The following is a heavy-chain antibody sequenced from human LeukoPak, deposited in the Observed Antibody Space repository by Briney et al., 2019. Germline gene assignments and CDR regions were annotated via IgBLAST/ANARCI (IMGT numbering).Heavy chain of an antibody. V-gene: IGHV3-30*02. D-gene: IGHD2-21*02. CDR2: IRYDGSNK. Sequence: GGSLRLSCAASGFTFSSYGMHWVRQAPGKGLEWVAFIRYDGSNKYYADSVKGRFTISRDNSKNTLYLQMNSLRAEDTAVYYCAKENRRYCGGDCYPDAFDIWGQGTMVTVSS. CDR1: GFTFSSYG. J-gene: IGHJ3*02. CDR3: AKENRRYCGGDCYPDAFDI.